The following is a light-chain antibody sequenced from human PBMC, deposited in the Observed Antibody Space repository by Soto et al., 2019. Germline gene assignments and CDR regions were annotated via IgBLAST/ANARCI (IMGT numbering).Light chain of an antibody. Sequence: TQMTQSPSALSASVGYSITITCRASRDIGSDLIWYQQKXGKAPTLLIYPASNLQSGVPSRFRGSRSGTESTLTVSSLQPEDFETYYCLQDHDDSWTFGQGTKVDIK. CDR2: PAS. CDR3: LQDHDDSWT. CDR1: RDIGSD. V-gene: IGKV1-6*01. J-gene: IGKJ1*01.